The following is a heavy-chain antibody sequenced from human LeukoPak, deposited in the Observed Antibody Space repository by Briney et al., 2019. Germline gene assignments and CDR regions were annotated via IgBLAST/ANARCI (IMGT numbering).Heavy chain of an antibody. V-gene: IGHV4-31*03. D-gene: IGHD3-10*01. CDR2: TYYSGST. CDR3: ARQRDTLFRGYVDV. J-gene: IGHJ6*02. CDR1: RGSIIIGIYY. Sequence: SQTLSLTCIVSRGSIIIGIYYWSWIRPLPGKGLEWIGYTYYSGSTYYNPSLESRVTISVDTSKKQFSLKLTSVTAADTAVYYCARQRDTLFRGYVDVWGQGTTVIVSS.